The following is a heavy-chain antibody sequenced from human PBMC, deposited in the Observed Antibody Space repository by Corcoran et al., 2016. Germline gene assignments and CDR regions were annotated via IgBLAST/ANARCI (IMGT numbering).Heavy chain of an antibody. J-gene: IGHJ3*02. Sequence: EVQLVESGGGLVQPGGSLRLSCAASGFTFSSYWMHWVRQAPGKGLVWVSRINSDGSSTSYADSVKGRFTISRDNAKNTLYLQMNSLRAEDTAVYYCAREERMIGLYYYGSGSSLRGAHAFDIWGQGTMVTVSS. CDR1: GFTFSSYW. V-gene: IGHV3-74*01. CDR3: AREERMIGLYYYGSGSSLRGAHAFDI. CDR2: INSDGSST. D-gene: IGHD3-10*01.